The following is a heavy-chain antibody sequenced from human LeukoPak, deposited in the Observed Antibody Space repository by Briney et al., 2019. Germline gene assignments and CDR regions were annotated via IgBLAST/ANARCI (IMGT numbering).Heavy chain of an antibody. V-gene: IGHV1-69*04. CDR2: IIPIPDIA. CDR1: GGTFSSYT. CDR3: ARDAVTEYYFDY. D-gene: IGHD4-17*01. Sequence: GASVKVSCKASGGTFSSYTISWVRQAPGQGLEWMGRIIPIPDIANYAQKFQGRVTITADKSTSTAYMELSSLRSEDTAVYYCARDAVTEYYFDYWGQGTLVTVSS. J-gene: IGHJ4*02.